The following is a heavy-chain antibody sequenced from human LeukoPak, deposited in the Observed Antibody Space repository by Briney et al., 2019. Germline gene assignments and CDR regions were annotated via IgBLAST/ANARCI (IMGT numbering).Heavy chain of an antibody. D-gene: IGHD1-26*01. CDR3: ARGSSGSFLDYFDY. Sequence: SETLSLTCTVSGGSMSSYYWSWIRQPAGKGLEWIGRIYTSGSTNYNPSLKSRVTMSVDTSKNQFSLKLSSVTAADTAVYYCARGSSGSFLDYFDYWGQGTLVTVSS. J-gene: IGHJ4*02. CDR2: IYTSGST. CDR1: GGSMSSYY. V-gene: IGHV4-4*07.